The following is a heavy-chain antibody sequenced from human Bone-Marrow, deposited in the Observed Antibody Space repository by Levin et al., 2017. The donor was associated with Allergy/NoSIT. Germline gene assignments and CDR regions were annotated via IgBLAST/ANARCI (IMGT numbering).Heavy chain of an antibody. CDR3: AVSELVGVTAGFDI. V-gene: IGHV3-53*01. CDR1: GIIVTTKY. J-gene: IGHJ3*02. D-gene: IGHD1-26*01. CDR2: IYSGGST. Sequence: ESLKISCVASGIIVTTKYMSWVRQAPGKGLEWVSVIYSGGSTIYADSVKGRFTISRDKSTNTVFLQMNTLRAEDTAVYYCAVSELVGVTAGFDIWGQGTMVTVSS.